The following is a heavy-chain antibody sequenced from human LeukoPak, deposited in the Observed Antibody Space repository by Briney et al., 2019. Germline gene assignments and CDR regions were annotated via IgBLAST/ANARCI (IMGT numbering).Heavy chain of an antibody. V-gene: IGHV3-21*01. Sequence: PGGSLRLSCAASGFTFSSYVMNWVRQAPGKGLEWVSSISGSTSYIYYADSVRGRFTISRDNAKNSLYLQMNSLRAEDTAVYYCARGSDFVWGSYRPYFDYWGQGTLVTVSS. CDR3: ARGSDFVWGSYRPYFDY. CDR1: GFTFSSYV. J-gene: IGHJ4*02. D-gene: IGHD3-16*02. CDR2: ISGSTSYI.